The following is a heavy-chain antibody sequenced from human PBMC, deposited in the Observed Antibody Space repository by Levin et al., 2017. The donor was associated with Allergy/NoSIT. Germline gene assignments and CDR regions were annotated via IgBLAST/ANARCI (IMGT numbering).Heavy chain of an antibody. CDR1: GFTVSSNY. J-gene: IGHJ1*01. CDR2: IYSGGST. V-gene: IGHV3-53*01. Sequence: PGGSLRLSCAASGFTVSSNYMSWVRQAPGKGLEWVSVIYSGGSTYYADSVKGRFTISRDNSKNTLYLQMNSLRAEDTAVYYCARGGEPAAGSFQHWGQGTLVTVSS. CDR3: ARGGEPAAGSFQH. D-gene: IGHD6-13*01.